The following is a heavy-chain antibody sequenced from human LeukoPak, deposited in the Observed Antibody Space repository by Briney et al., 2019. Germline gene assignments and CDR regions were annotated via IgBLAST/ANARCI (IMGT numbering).Heavy chain of an antibody. V-gene: IGHV4-38-2*02. CDR3: ARIGGYSYGYSVDY. CDR1: GYSISSGYY. CDR2: IYHSGST. D-gene: IGHD5-18*01. J-gene: IGHJ4*02. Sequence: SETLSLTCTVSGYSISSGYYWGWIRQPPGKGLEWIGSIYHSGSTYYNPSLKSRVTISVDTSKNQFSLKLSSVTAADTAVYYCARIGGYSYGYSVDYWGQGTLVTVSS.